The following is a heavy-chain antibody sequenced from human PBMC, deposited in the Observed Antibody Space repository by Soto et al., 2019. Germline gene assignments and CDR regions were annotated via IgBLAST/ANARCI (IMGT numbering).Heavy chain of an antibody. CDR1: GFTFSSYS. Sequence: PGGSLRLSCAASGFTFSSYSMNWVRQAPGKGLEWVSYISSSSSTIYYADSVKGRFTISRDNAKNSLYLQMNSLRDEDTAVYYCAXGGPYYYDSSGYYYFDYWGQGTLVTVSS. J-gene: IGHJ4*02. V-gene: IGHV3-48*02. D-gene: IGHD3-22*01. CDR3: AXGGPYYYDSSGYYYFDY. CDR2: ISSSSSTI.